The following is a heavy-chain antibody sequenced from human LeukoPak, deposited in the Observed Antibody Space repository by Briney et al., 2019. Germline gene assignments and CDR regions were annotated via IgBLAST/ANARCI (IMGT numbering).Heavy chain of an antibody. Sequence: GGSLRLSCAASGFTFSSYAISWVRQAPGKGLELFSAISGSGGSTYYEDSVKGRFTISRDNSKNTLYLQMNSLRAEDTAVYYCAKSGNDAFDIWGQGTMVTVSS. CDR3: AKSGNDAFDI. CDR1: GFTFSSYA. CDR2: ISGSGGST. V-gene: IGHV3-23*01. J-gene: IGHJ3*02. D-gene: IGHD1-14*01.